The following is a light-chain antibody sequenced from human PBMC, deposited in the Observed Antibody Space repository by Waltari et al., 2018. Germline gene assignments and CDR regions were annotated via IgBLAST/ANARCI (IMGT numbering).Light chain of an antibody. Sequence: DIQLTQSPSFLSASVGDRVTFTCRASQGMSGYLAWYQQKPNKAPKLLINAASTLQSGVPSRFSGGKSGTECTLTISSLQPEDFATYFCQHVYSYPVTFGGGTTLDI. CDR2: AAS. CDR3: QHVYSYPVT. V-gene: IGKV1-9*01. CDR1: QGMSGY. J-gene: IGKJ4*01.